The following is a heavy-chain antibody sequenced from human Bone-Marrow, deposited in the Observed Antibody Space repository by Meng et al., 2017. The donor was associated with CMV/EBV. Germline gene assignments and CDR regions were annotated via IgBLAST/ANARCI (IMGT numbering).Heavy chain of an antibody. CDR3: AKEFRFLYPAPQYYFDY. Sequence: GESLKISCAASGFNFSSYAMSWVRQAPGKGLEWVSAISGSGGSTYYADSVKGRFTISRDNSKNTLYLQMNSLRAEDTAVYYCAKEFRFLYPAPQYYFDYWGQGTLVTVSS. V-gene: IGHV3-23*01. CDR1: GFNFSSYA. J-gene: IGHJ4*02. D-gene: IGHD3-3*01. CDR2: ISGSGGST.